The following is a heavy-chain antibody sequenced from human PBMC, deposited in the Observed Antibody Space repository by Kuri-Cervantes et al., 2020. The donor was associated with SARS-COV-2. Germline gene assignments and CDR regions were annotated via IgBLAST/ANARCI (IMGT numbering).Heavy chain of an antibody. CDR3: AKSLGELSLYPFDY. CDR1: GFTFSSYA. CDR2: IRPSGGSK. V-gene: IGHV3-21*06. Sequence: GESLKISCAASGFTFSSYAMSWVRQAPGKGLEWVSSIRPSGGSKFYADSVKGRFTISRDDAKSSVYLQMNSLRGEDTAVYYCAKSLGELSLYPFDYWGQGTLVTVSS. J-gene: IGHJ4*02. D-gene: IGHD3-16*02.